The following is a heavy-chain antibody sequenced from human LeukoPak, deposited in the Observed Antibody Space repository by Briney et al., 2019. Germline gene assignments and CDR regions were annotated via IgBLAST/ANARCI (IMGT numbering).Heavy chain of an antibody. CDR2: IIPIFGTA. CDR3: ARGTEYSGYDRDPYYFDY. V-gene: IGHV1-69*13. CDR1: GGTFSSYA. D-gene: IGHD5-12*01. Sequence: SVKVSCKASGGTFSSYAISWVRQAPGQGLEWMGGIIPIFGTANYAQKFQGRVMITADESTSTAYMELSSLRSEDTAVYYCARGTEYSGYDRDPYYFDYWGQGTLVTVSS. J-gene: IGHJ4*02.